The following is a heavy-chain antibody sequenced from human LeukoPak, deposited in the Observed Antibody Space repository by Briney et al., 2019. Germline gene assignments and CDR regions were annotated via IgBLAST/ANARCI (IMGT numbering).Heavy chain of an antibody. CDR3: ASRVSGWFY. V-gene: IGHV3-48*04. CDR1: GFTFSSYS. J-gene: IGHJ4*02. Sequence: PGGSLRLSCAASGFTFSSYSMNWVRQAPGKGLEWVSYISSSSSTVYYADSVKGRFTIPRDNAKNSLYLQMNSLRAEDTAVYYCASRVSGWFYWGQGTLVTVSS. CDR2: ISSSSSTV. D-gene: IGHD6-19*01.